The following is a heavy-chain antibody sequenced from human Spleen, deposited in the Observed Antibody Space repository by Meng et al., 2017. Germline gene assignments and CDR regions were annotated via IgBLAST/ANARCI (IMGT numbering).Heavy chain of an antibody. D-gene: IGHD3-22*01. CDR2: IGHSGFT. Sequence: QLQLQESGSGLVKPSQTLSLTCAVSGGSISSGGYYWGWIRQPPGKGLEWIGSIGHSGFTYYTPSVKSRVTVSIDTSKSQFSLKLTSVTAADTAVYFCVRSSAWVRTGFDPWGQGTLVTVSS. V-gene: IGHV4-30-2*03. CDR3: VRSSAWVRTGFDP. J-gene: IGHJ5*02. CDR1: GGSISSGGYY.